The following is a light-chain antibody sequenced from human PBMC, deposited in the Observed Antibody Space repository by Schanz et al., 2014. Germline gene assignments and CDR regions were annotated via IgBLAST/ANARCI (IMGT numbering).Light chain of an antibody. CDR1: QSVASN. Sequence: EIVLTQSPGTLSLSPGERGTLSCRASQSVASNLAWYQQKPGQAPRLLIYAASTRATGIPARFSGSGSGPEFTLTISSLQSEDFAVYFCQQYDTWPRTFGQGTKVEI. V-gene: IGKV3-15*01. J-gene: IGKJ1*01. CDR2: AAS. CDR3: QQYDTWPRT.